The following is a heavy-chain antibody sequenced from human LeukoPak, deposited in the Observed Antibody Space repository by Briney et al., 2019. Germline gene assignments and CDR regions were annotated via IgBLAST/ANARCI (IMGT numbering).Heavy chain of an antibody. D-gene: IGHD2/OR15-2a*01. CDR2: INHSGST. J-gene: IGHJ3*02. CDR1: GGSFSGYY. V-gene: IGHV4-34*01. Sequence: TSETLSLTCAVYGGSFSGYYWSWIRQPPGKGLEWIGEINHSGSTNYNPSLKSRVTISVDTSKNQFSLKLNSMTAADTAVYYCARKNDFDIWGQGTLVTVSS. CDR3: ARKNDFDI.